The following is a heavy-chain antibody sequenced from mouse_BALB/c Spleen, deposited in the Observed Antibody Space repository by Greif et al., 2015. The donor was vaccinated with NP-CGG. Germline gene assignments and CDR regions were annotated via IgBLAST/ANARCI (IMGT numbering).Heavy chain of an antibody. J-gene: IGHJ4*01. CDR1: GYTFTDYA. Sequence: VQLQQSGPEVVRPGVSVKISCKGSGYTFTDYAMHWVKQSHAKSLEWIGVISTYNGNTNYNQKSEGKATMTVDKSSSTAYMELARVTSEDSAIYYCARLGNYGNPYYYAMDYWGQGTSVTVSS. D-gene: IGHD2-1*01. CDR3: ARLGNYGNPYYYAMDY. V-gene: IGHV1-67*01. CDR2: ISTYNGNT.